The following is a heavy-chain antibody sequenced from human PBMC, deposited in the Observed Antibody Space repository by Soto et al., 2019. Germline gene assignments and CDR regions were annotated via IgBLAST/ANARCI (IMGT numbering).Heavy chain of an antibody. CDR1: GFTFSSYA. J-gene: IGHJ4*02. CDR3: AKGVLSGSYWGFDY. CDR2: ISGSGGST. Sequence: EVQLLESGGGLVQPGGSLRLSCAASGFTFSSYALSWVRQAPGKGLEWVSAISGSGGSTYYPDSVKGRFTIPRDNSKNTLYLQMNSLRAEDTAVYYCAKGVLSGSYWGFDYWGQGTLVTVSS. D-gene: IGHD1-26*01. V-gene: IGHV3-23*01.